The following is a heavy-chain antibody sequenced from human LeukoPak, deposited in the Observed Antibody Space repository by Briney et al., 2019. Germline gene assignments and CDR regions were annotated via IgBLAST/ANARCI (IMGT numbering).Heavy chain of an antibody. CDR3: ATDYGDYEPIDY. J-gene: IGHJ4*02. D-gene: IGHD4-17*01. Sequence: GGSLRLSCTASGVTLSNYAMHWVRRPPGRGLEWVAVISFDGTNKYYGDSVEGRFSVSRDNSKNTLYLQMNSLRPDDTAKYYCATDYGDYEPIDYWGQGTLVTVSS. CDR2: ISFDGTNK. V-gene: IGHV3-30*04. CDR1: GVTLSNYA.